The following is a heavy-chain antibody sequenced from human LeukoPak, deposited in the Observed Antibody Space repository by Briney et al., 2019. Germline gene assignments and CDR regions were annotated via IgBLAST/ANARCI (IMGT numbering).Heavy chain of an antibody. CDR1: GGSISSGGYY. CDR3: ARDAYYVNYYYYMDV. Sequence: PSETLSLTCTVSGGSISSGGYYWSWIRQHPGKGLEGIGYIYYSGSTYYNPSLKSRVTISVDTSKNQFSLKLSSVTAADTAVYYCARDAYYVNYYYYMDVWGKGTTVTVSS. J-gene: IGHJ6*03. D-gene: IGHD2/OR15-2a*01. V-gene: IGHV4-31*03. CDR2: IYYSGST.